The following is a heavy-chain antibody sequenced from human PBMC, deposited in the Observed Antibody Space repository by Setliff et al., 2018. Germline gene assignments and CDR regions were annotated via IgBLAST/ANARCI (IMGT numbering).Heavy chain of an antibody. Sequence: ASVKVSCKASGYTFSNYGVTWVRQAPGQGLEWMGWVTVYNGNTKYAQNLQGRLTLTTDISTSTAYMEMNSLRTEDTALYYCARDDDTSSHYSVFNFWGQGTRVTVSS. J-gene: IGHJ3*01. CDR1: GYTFSNYG. CDR2: VTVYNGNT. V-gene: IGHV1-18*01. D-gene: IGHD3-22*01. CDR3: ARDDDTSSHYSVFNF.